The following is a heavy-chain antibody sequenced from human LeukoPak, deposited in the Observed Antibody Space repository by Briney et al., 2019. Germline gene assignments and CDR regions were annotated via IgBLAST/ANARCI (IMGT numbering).Heavy chain of an antibody. CDR2: IIPIFGTS. Sequence: SVKVSCKASGGTFTNYDISWVRQAPGQGLEWMGGIIPIFGTSNYAQKFQGRVTIIADKSTSTAYMELSSLRSEDTAVYYCARRYCTNGVCYHDRGAFDIWGQGTMVTASS. CDR3: ARRYCTNGVCYHDRGAFDI. J-gene: IGHJ3*02. V-gene: IGHV1-69*06. D-gene: IGHD2-8*01. CDR1: GGTFTNYD.